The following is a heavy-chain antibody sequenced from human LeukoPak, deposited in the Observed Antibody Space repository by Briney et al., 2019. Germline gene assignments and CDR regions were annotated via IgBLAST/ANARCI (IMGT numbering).Heavy chain of an antibody. Sequence: PGGSLRLSCAASGFTFSTSWMHWVRQAPGKGLEWVASINSGSSNTYYTESVKGRFTISRDDAKKSLYLQMDSLRVEDTAVYFCTRDFLAAGDYWGQGTRVTVSS. D-gene: IGHD6-13*01. CDR2: INSGSSNT. V-gene: IGHV3-21*01. CDR1: GFTFSTSW. CDR3: TRDFLAAGDY. J-gene: IGHJ4*02.